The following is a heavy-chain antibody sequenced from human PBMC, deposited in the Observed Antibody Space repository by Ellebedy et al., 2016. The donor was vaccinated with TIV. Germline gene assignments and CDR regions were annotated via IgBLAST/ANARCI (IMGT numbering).Heavy chain of an antibody. CDR1: GFTFAPYA. D-gene: IGHD7-27*01. V-gene: IGHV3-48*04. CDR3: ARDMAWGNERVNDALDI. CDR2: SSGSSLTI. Sequence: GESLKISYAASGFTFAPYAMNWVRQAPGKGLEWISYSSGSSLTIHYADSVKGRFTISRDNAKNSLYLQMSSLTAEDTAVYYCARDMAWGNERVNDALDIWGQGTMVTVSA. J-gene: IGHJ3*02.